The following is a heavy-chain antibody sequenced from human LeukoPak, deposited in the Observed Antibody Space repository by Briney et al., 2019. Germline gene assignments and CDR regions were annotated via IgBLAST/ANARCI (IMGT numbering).Heavy chain of an antibody. CDR3: ASRSIFGVHFDY. J-gene: IGHJ4*02. V-gene: IGHV3-23*01. Sequence: GGSLRLSCAASGFTFSSYAMSWVRQAPGKGLEWVSAISGSGGSTYYADSVKGRFTISRDNSKNTLYLQMNSLRAEDTAVYYCASRSIFGVHFDYWGQGTPVTVSS. D-gene: IGHD3-3*01. CDR2: ISGSGGST. CDR1: GFTFSSYA.